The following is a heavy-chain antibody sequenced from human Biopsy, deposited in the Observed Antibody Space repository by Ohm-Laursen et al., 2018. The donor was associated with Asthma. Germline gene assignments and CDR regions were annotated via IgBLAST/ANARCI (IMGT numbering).Heavy chain of an antibody. Sequence: ASVKVSCKASGYTFISYAIHWVRQAPGQRLEWMGWINAGNGNTKYSQKFQGRVTITRDTSASTAYMELSSLRSEDTAVYYCARTYYDFLTGQVNDAFAVRGQGTMVTVSS. CDR3: ARTYYDFLTGQVNDAFAV. CDR2: INAGNGNT. V-gene: IGHV1-3*01. CDR1: GYTFISYA. D-gene: IGHD3-9*01. J-gene: IGHJ3*01.